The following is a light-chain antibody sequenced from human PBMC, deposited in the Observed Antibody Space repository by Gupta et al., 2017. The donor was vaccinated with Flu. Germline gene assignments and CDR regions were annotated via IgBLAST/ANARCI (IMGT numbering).Light chain of an antibody. J-gene: IGLJ1*01. CDR1: SSDVGRSDS. V-gene: IGLV2-14*01. Sequence: QSALTQPASVSGSPGQSITISCTGTSSDVGRSDSVSWYRQDPGKAPKLVIYDVSSRPSGVSSRFSGSKSGNTASLTISGLQAEDETDYYCSSYTSSTTFYVFGSGTKVTVL. CDR3: SSYTSSTTFYV. CDR2: DVS.